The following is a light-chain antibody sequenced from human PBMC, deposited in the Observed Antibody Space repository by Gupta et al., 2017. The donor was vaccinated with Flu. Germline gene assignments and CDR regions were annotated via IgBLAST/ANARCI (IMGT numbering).Light chain of an antibody. CDR1: KLGDKF. CDR2: QDT. CDR3: QVWDRSTGV. V-gene: IGLV3-1*01. Sequence: CSGDKLGDKFACWYQQKPGQSPVLVIYQDTKRPSGIPERFSGSNSGNTATLTISGTQAMDEADYYCQVWDRSTGVFGGGTKVTVL. J-gene: IGLJ2*01.